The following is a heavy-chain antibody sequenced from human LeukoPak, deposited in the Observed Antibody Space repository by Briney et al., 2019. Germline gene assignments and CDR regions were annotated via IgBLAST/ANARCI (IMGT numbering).Heavy chain of an antibody. CDR1: GGSFSGYY. CDR2: INHSGST. V-gene: IGHV4-34*01. D-gene: IGHD6-19*01. Sequence: SETLSLTCAVYGGSFSGYYWSWIRQPPGKGLEWIGEINHSGSTNYNPSLKSRVTISVDTSKNQFSLKLSSVTAADTAVYYCARGSSIAVAGTFFYYYYYMDVWGKGTTVTVSS. CDR3: ARGSSIAVAGTFFYYYYYMDV. J-gene: IGHJ6*03.